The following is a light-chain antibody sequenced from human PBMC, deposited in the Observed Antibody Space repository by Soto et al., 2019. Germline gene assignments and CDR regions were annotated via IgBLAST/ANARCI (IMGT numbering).Light chain of an antibody. J-gene: IGLJ2*01. Sequence: QLVLTQPPSTSGTPGHRVTISCSGTSSNIGSSTVNWYQQLPGTAPKLLIYGNDQRPSGVPDRFSGSKSGTSVFLAISGLQSEDEADYYCTAWDDSLSAVVFGGGTKLTVL. CDR2: GND. V-gene: IGLV1-44*01. CDR1: SSNIGSST. CDR3: TAWDDSLSAVV.